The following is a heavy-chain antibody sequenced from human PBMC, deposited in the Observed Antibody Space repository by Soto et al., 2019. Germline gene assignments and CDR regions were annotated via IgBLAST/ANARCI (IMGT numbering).Heavy chain of an antibody. CDR2: MNPNSGNT. Sequence: ASVKVSCKASGYTFTSYDINWVRQATGQGLEWMGWMNPNSGNTGYAQKFQGRVTMTRSTSISTAYMELSSLRSEDTAVYYCARFSGGGDYYYYYMDVWGKGTTVTVSS. V-gene: IGHV1-8*01. CDR1: GYTFTSYD. J-gene: IGHJ6*03. CDR3: ARFSGGGDYYYYYMDV. D-gene: IGHD2-8*02.